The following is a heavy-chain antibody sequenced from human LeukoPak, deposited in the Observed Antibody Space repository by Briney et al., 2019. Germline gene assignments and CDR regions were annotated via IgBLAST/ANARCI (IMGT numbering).Heavy chain of an antibody. CDR2: INHSGST. Sequence: PSETLSLTCAVYGGSFSGYYWSWIRQPPGKGLEWIGEINHSGSTNYNPSLKSRVTISVDTSKNQFSLKLSSVTAADTAVYYCARESPPWRCLLHNWFDPWGQGTLVTVSS. V-gene: IGHV4-34*01. D-gene: IGHD3-22*01. CDR1: GGSFSGYY. CDR3: ARESPPWRCLLHNWFDP. J-gene: IGHJ5*02.